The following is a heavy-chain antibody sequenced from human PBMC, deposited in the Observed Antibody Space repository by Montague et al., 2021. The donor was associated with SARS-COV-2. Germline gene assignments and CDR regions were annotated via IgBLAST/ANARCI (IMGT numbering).Heavy chain of an antibody. J-gene: IGHJ3*02. V-gene: IGHV3-33*01. CDR2: IWYDGSNK. D-gene: IGHD6-13*01. Sequence: SLRLSCAASGFTFSSYGMHWVRQAPGKGLEWVAVIWYDGSNKYYADSVKGRFTISRDNSKNTLYLQMNSLRAEDTAVYYCAREIAAAAYAFDIWGQGTMVTVSS. CDR1: GFTFSSYG. CDR3: AREIAAAAYAFDI.